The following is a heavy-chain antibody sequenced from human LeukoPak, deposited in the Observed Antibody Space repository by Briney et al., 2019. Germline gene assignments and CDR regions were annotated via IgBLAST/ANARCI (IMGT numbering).Heavy chain of an antibody. V-gene: IGHV4-59*01. CDR3: ARVDYDSSGYFDF. J-gene: IGHJ4*02. Sequence: PSETLSLTCTVSGGSISTYYWSWIRQPPGKGLEWIGFIYYSGSTNYNPSLESRVTISVDTSKNHFSLKLYSVIAADTAVYYCARVDYDSSGYFDFWGQGTLVTVSS. CDR2: IYYSGST. CDR1: GGSISTYY. D-gene: IGHD3-22*01.